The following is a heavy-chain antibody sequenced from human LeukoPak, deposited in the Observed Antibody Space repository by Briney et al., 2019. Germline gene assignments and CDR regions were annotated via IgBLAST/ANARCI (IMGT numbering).Heavy chain of an antibody. V-gene: IGHV3-7*03. CDR3: AKAIVVVRPGYFDY. CDR1: GFTFSSYW. Sequence: GGSLRLSCAASGFTFSSYWMSWVRQAPGKGLEWVANIKQDGSEKYYVDSVKGRFTISRDNAKNTLYLQMNSLRAEDTAVYYCAKAIVVVRPGYFDYWGQGTLVTVSS. CDR2: IKQDGSEK. D-gene: IGHD3-22*01. J-gene: IGHJ4*02.